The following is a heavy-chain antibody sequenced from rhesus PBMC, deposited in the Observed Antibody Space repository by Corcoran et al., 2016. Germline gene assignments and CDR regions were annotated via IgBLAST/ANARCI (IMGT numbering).Heavy chain of an antibody. J-gene: IGHJ4*01. CDR2: NNPYHGHT. CDR3: ARQLIGPARVDY. CDR1: GYTVTEDY. Sequence: VQLVQYGAEVEKPGCSVKVSCKDSGYTVTEDYMHGVRPDPLQRLECMRWNNPYHGHTQYARKCRHRVYVTGYAATRPADMDLSSLSSEGTAVYYCARQLIGPARVDYWGQGVLVPVSS. V-gene: IGHV1S2*01. D-gene: IGHD2-33*01.